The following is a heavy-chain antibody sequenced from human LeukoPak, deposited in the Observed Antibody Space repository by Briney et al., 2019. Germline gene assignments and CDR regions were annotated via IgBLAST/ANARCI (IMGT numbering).Heavy chain of an antibody. CDR2: IYYSGST. D-gene: IGHD2-15*01. CDR3: ARLVRIGGSFYHYYGMDV. V-gene: IGHV4-31*03. J-gene: IGHJ6*02. Sequence: PSETLSLTCTVSGGSISSGGYYWSWIRQHPGKGPEWIGYIYYSGSTYYNPSLKSRVTISVDTSKNQFSLKLSSVTAADTAVYYCARLVRIGGSFYHYYGMDVWGQGTTVTVSS. CDR1: GGSISSGGYY.